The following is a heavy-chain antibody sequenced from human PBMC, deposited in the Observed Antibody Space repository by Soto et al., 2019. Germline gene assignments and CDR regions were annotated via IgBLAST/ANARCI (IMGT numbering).Heavy chain of an antibody. CDR2: ISTYNGDT. V-gene: IGHV1-18*01. Sequence: QVQLVQSGPEVKKPGSSVKVSCEASGYTFTTSGISWVRQAPGQGLEWMGWISTYNGDTNSAQKFQGRVTMTADTSTGTAYMELMSLKSDDTAVYYCARQGSWPYYYYGLDVWGQGTTGTVSS. J-gene: IGHJ6*02. CDR3: ARQGSWPYYYYGLDV. CDR1: GYTFTTSG. D-gene: IGHD1-26*01.